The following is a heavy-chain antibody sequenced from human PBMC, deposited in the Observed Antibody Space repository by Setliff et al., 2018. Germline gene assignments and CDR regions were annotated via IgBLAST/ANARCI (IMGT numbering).Heavy chain of an antibody. CDR3: ARWCSSTSCYGGGEYYFDY. CDR1: GGSISSGSYY. D-gene: IGHD2-2*01. V-gene: IGHV4-61*09. Sequence: PSETLSLTCTVSGGSISSGSYYWTWIRQPAGKGLEWSGHFHTGGSTNYNRSLRSRVSISVDTSKNQFSLKLNSVTAEDTAVYYCARWCSSTSCYGGGEYYFDYWGQGTLVTVSS. J-gene: IGHJ4*02. CDR2: FHTGGST.